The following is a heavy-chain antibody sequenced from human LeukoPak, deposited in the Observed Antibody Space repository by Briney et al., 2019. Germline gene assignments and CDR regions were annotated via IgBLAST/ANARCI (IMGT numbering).Heavy chain of an antibody. CDR1: GGSISSYY. CDR2: IYYSGST. V-gene: IGHV4-59*12. CDR3: TREYGFMTTVFHAFDI. D-gene: IGHD4-17*01. Sequence: SSETLSLTCTVSGGSISSYYWSWIRQPPGKGLEWIGYIYYSGSTNYNPSLKSRVTISVDTSKNQFSLKLSSVTAADTAIYYCTREYGFMTTVFHAFDIWGQGTMVTVSS. J-gene: IGHJ3*02.